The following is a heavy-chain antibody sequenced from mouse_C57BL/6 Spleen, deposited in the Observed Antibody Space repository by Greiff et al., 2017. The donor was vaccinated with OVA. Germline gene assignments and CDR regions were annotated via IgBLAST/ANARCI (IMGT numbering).Heavy chain of an antibody. CDR1: GYTFTSYW. CDR3: ARDGYDGTSWFAY. V-gene: IGHV1-59*01. D-gene: IGHD2-2*01. Sequence: QVQLQQSGAELVRPGTSVKLSCKASGYTFTSYWMHWVKQRPGQGLEWIGVIDPSDSYTNYNQKFKGKATLTVDTSSSTAYMQLSSLTSEDSAVYYCARDGYDGTSWFAYWGQGTLVTVSA. CDR2: IDPSDSYT. J-gene: IGHJ3*01.